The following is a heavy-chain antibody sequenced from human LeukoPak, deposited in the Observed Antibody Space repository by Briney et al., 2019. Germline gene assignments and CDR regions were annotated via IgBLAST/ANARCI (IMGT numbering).Heavy chain of an antibody. CDR1: GGYINSHY. D-gene: IGHD2-2*01. V-gene: IGHV4-59*11. CDR3: ARVPCSSTRCYGAAHYYYMDV. Sequence: PSETLSLTCTVSGGYINSHYWGWIRQPPGKVLEYIGYISYTWSAIYSPSLESRVTISIDTSKKQFSLNLRSVNTADTAVYYCARVPCSSTRCYGAAHYYYMDVWGKGTTVTVSS. CDR2: ISYTWSA. J-gene: IGHJ6*03.